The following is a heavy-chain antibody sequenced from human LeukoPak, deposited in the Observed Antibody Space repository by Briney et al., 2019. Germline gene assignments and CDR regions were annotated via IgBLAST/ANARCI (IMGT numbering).Heavy chain of an antibody. Sequence: SETLSLTCTVSGGSISSYYWSWIRQPPGKGLEWIGYIYYSGTTNYNPSLKSRVTISVDTSKNQFFLKLSSVTAADTAVYYCARIGNYYDSSGYYPHAFDIWGQGTMVTVSS. CDR3: ARIGNYYDSSGYYPHAFDI. V-gene: IGHV4-59*01. CDR1: GGSISSYY. CDR2: IYYSGTT. D-gene: IGHD3-22*01. J-gene: IGHJ3*02.